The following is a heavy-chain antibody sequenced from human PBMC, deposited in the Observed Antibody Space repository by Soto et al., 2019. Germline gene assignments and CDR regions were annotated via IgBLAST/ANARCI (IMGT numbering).Heavy chain of an antibody. J-gene: IGHJ4*02. D-gene: IGHD2-21*02. CDR3: AKGRSDDCKDGYSYDY. CDR2: ISGFGGST. Sequence: EVHLLESGGALVQRGGSLRLSCAASGFTFSSYSMSWVRQAPGKGLEWVSGISGFGGSTYYADSVKGRFTISRDNSKNDLYLQINSLRAEDTAKYCCAKGRSDDCKDGYSYDYWGQGTLVTVSS. V-gene: IGHV3-23*01. CDR1: GFTFSSYS.